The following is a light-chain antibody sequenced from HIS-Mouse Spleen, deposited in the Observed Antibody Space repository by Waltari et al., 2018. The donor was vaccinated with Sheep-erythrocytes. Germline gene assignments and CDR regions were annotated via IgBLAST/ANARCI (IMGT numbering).Light chain of an antibody. CDR3: MQALQTPRT. Sequence: DIVMTQSPLSLPVTPGEPASISCRSSQSLLHSNGYNYLDWYLQKPGQFPQLLIDLGSNRASGVPDRFSGSGSGTDFTLKISRVEAEDVGVYYCMQALQTPRTFGQGTKVEIK. CDR2: LGS. V-gene: IGKV2-28*01. J-gene: IGKJ1*01. CDR1: QSLLHSNGYNY.